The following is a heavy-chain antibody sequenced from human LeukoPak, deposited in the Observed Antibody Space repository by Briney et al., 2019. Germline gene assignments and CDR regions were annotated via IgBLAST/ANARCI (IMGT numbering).Heavy chain of an antibody. CDR2: IIPIFGTA. J-gene: IGHJ3*02. D-gene: IGHD6-13*01. V-gene: IGHV1-69*05. Sequence: ASVKVSCKASGGTFSSYAISWVRQAPGQGLEWMGRIIPIFGTANYAQKFQGRVTITTDESTSTAYMELSSLRSEDTAVYYCARDPHGYSSSYDEAFDIWGQGTMVTVSS. CDR1: GGTFSSYA. CDR3: ARDPHGYSSSYDEAFDI.